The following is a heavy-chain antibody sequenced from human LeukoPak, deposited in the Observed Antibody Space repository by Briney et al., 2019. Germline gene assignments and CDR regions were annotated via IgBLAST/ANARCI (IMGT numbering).Heavy chain of an antibody. D-gene: IGHD1-26*01. Sequence: PGGSLRLSCAASGFTVSSNFMSWVRQAPGKGLEWVSVIYSGGTTYYADSVKGRFTISRDNSKNTLYLQTNSLRAEDTAVYYFARGAVHSAFLDYWGQGTLVTVSS. CDR3: ARGAVHSAFLDY. J-gene: IGHJ4*02. CDR1: GFTVSSNF. CDR2: IYSGGTT. V-gene: IGHV3-53*01.